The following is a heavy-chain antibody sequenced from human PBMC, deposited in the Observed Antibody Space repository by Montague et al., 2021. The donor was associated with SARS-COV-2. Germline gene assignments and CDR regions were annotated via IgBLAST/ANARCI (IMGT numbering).Heavy chain of an antibody. CDR2: INDRGVTNY. D-gene: IGHD4-11*01. CDR3: ARWDPQTLTVISLRGKSANDY. J-gene: IGHJ4*02. Sequence: SETLSLTCAVYGESFSGFFWSWIRQPPGKGLEWIAEINDRGVTNYNYNPSLGSRVTISADTSKNQFSLKLRSVTAADTAVYYCARWDPQTLTVISLRGKSANDYWSQGTLVTVSS. CDR1: GESFSGFF. V-gene: IGHV4-34*01.